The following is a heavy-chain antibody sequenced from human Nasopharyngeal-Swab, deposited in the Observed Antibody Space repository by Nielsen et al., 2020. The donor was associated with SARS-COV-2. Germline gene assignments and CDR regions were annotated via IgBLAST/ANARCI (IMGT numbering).Heavy chain of an antibody. V-gene: IGHV3-23*01. Sequence: GGSLRLSCAASGFIFSNYAMSWVRQAPGKGLEWVSGISGSGGSTYYADSVKGRFTIPRDNFKNKLYLQMHSLRVEDTAVYYCAKDRYCSGGACYFSGFDYWGLGTLVTVSS. J-gene: IGHJ4*02. CDR3: AKDRYCSGGACYFSGFDY. D-gene: IGHD2-15*01. CDR2: ISGSGGST. CDR1: GFIFSNYA.